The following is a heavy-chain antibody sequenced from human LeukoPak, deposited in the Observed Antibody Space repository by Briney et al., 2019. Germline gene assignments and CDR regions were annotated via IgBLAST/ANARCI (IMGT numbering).Heavy chain of an antibody. V-gene: IGHV4-39*01. Sequence: SETLSLTCTVSGDSIISSNYYWVWIRQPPGKGLEWIGTIYYSGSTFYSPSLKSRITISVDTSNNQFSLKLSSVTAADTAVYYCARLLVPGWFDPWGQGTLVTVSS. D-gene: IGHD2-2*01. CDR1: GDSIISSNYY. J-gene: IGHJ5*02. CDR2: IYYSGST. CDR3: ARLLVPGWFDP.